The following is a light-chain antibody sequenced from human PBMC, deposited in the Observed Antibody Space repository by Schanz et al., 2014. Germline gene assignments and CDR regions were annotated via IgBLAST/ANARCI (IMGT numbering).Light chain of an antibody. CDR1: QSVSRSY. CDR2: GAS. V-gene: IGKV3-20*01. J-gene: IGKJ4*01. Sequence: EIVLTQSPGTLSLSPGDRAALSCRASQSVSRSYLAWYQQKPGQAPRLLIYGASSRATGIPDRFSGSGSGTDFTLTISRLEPEDFAVYYCQQYGSSPALTFGGGTKVEIK. CDR3: QQYGSSPALT.